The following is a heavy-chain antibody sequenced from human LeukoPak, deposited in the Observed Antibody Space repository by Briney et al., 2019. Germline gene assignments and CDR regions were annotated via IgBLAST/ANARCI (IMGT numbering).Heavy chain of an antibody. J-gene: IGHJ6*02. CDR1: GGTFSSYA. V-gene: IGHV1-69*01. CDR2: IIPIFGTA. D-gene: IGHD3-22*01. Sequence: ASVKVSCKAPGGTFSSYAISWVRQAPGQGLEWMGGIIPIFGTANYAQKFQGRVTITADESTSTAYMELSSLRSEDTAVYYCARNYDSSGYYQDYYYGMDVWGQGTTVTVSS. CDR3: ARNYDSSGYYQDYYYGMDV.